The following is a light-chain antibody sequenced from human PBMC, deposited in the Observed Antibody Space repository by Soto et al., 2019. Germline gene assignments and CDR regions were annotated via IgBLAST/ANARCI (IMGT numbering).Light chain of an antibody. Sequence: EIVLTQSPATLSLSPGERATLSCRASQTISSYLAWYQQKPGQAPRLLIYDASNRATGIPARCSRSGSGTDFAPTSSSPDPEDFAVYYCQQRANWSPHTFGQGTKLEIK. CDR3: QQRANWSPHT. V-gene: IGKV3-11*01. J-gene: IGKJ2*01. CDR2: DAS. CDR1: QTISSY.